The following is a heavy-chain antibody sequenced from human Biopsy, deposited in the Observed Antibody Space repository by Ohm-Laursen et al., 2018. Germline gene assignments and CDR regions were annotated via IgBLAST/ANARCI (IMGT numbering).Heavy chain of an antibody. CDR3: ARGSNDFGGLYFPR. Sequence: SETLSLTCTVSGGSFTGHYWNWIRQPPGKGLEGIGHISYTGYTSYNASLKSRVTISVETSRNHFSLRLSSLTAADTAVYYCARGSNDFGGLYFPRWGQGTLLTVSS. V-gene: IGHV4-59*11. D-gene: IGHD4-23*01. CDR1: GGSFTGHY. CDR2: ISYTGYT. J-gene: IGHJ4*02.